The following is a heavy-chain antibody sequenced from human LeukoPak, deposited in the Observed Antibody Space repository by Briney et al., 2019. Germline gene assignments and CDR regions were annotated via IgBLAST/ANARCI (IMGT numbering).Heavy chain of an antibody. CDR2: ISGSGGST. CDR3: AKASYYYDSSGYYYPTYYFDY. D-gene: IGHD3-22*01. Sequence: PGGSLRLSCAASGFTVSSNYVSWVRQAPGKGLEWVTAISGSGGSTYYADSVKGRFTISRDNSKNTLYLQMNSLRAEDTAVYYCAKASYYYDSSGYYYPTYYFDYWGQGTLVTVSS. CDR1: GFTVSSNY. J-gene: IGHJ4*02. V-gene: IGHV3-23*01.